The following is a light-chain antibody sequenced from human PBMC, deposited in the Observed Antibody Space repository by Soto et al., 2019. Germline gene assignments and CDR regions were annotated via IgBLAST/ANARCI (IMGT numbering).Light chain of an antibody. Sequence: EIVMTQSPATLSVSPGERATLSCRASQSVSSNLAWYQQKPGQAPRLLIHGASTRATGIAARFSGSGSGTEFTLTISSLQSEDFAVYYCQQYNNWLTWTFGQGTKVDIK. CDR2: GAS. CDR3: QQYNNWLTWT. J-gene: IGKJ1*01. V-gene: IGKV3-15*01. CDR1: QSVSSN.